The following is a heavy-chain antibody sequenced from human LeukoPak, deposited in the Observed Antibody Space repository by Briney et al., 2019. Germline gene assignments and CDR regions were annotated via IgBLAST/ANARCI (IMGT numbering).Heavy chain of an antibody. CDR3: ASMAGYRRRWYVFDP. Sequence: ASVKVSCKASGYTFTGYYMPWVRQAPGQGLEWMGWINPNSGGTNYAQKSQGRVTMTRDTSISTAYMELRRMRSDDTAVYYCASMAGYRRRWYVFDPWGQGTLVTVSS. CDR1: GYTFTGYY. CDR2: INPNSGGT. V-gene: IGHV1-2*02. J-gene: IGHJ5*02. D-gene: IGHD6-13*01.